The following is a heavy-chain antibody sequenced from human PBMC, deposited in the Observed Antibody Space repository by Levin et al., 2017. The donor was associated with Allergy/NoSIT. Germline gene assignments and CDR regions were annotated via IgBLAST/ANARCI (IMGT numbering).Heavy chain of an antibody. D-gene: IGHD3-10*01. CDR3: ATDYYIFDS. J-gene: IGHJ4*02. Sequence: GESLKISCAASGFTFSAYSMTWVRQAPGKGLEWVSYISTSGTTLYYADSVKGRFTISRDNAKNSLYLQMNSLRAEDTAVYYCATDYYIFDSWGQGTLVTVSS. CDR2: ISTSGTTL. V-gene: IGHV3-48*04. CDR1: GFTFSAYS.